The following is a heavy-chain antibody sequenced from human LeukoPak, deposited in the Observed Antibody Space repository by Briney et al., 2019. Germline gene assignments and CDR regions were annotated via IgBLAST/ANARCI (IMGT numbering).Heavy chain of an antibody. CDR1: GFTFSDYY. CDR3: ARDILSYGHYEENWFDP. V-gene: IGHV3-11*04. Sequence: KAGGSLRLSCAASGFTFSDYYMSWIRQAPGKGLEWVSDISSSGSTIYYADSVKGRFTISRDNAKNSLYLQMNSLRAEDTAVYYCARDILSYGHYEENWFDPWGQGTLVTVSS. CDR2: ISSSGSTI. D-gene: IGHD4-17*01. J-gene: IGHJ5*02.